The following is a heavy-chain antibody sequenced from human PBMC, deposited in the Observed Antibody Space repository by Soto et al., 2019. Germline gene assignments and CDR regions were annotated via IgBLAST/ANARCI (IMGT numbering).Heavy chain of an antibody. D-gene: IGHD3-16*01. CDR2: IIPIVGIA. V-gene: IGHV1-69*02. CDR1: GGTFSSYV. Sequence: QVQLEQSGAEVKKPGSSVKVSCKASGGTFSSYVFSWVRQAPGQGLEWMGRIIPIVGIANYAQKFRGGVTITADKATSTAYLELSSLRYNDTAVYYCIWALGRQAGDWGQGTLVSVSS. CDR3: IWALGRQAGD. J-gene: IGHJ4*02.